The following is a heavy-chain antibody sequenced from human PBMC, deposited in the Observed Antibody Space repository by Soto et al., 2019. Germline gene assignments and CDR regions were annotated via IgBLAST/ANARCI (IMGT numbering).Heavy chain of an antibody. J-gene: IGHJ4*02. CDR1: GGTFSSYT. D-gene: IGHD4-17*01. CDR3: ARGTTVTHFDD. Sequence: SVKVSCKASGGTFSSYTISWVRQAPGQGLEWMGRIIPILGIANYAQKFQGRVTITADKSTSTAYMELSSLRSEDTAVYYCARGTTVTHFDDWGKGTLVTVAS. CDR2: IIPILGIA. V-gene: IGHV1-69*02.